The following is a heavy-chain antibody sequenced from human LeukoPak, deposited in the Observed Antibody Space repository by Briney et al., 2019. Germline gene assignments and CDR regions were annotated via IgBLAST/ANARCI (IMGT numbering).Heavy chain of an antibody. CDR3: ARLFGSSTTHFEY. CDR1: RYSFTTYW. D-gene: IGHD3-10*01. V-gene: IGHV5-51*01. J-gene: IGHJ4*02. CDR2: IYPGDSDT. Sequence: GESLKISCKGSRYSFTTYWIAWVRQMPGKGLEWMGIIYPGDSDTRYSPSFQGQVTLSADESISAAYLQWSSLKASDTAMYYCARLFGSSTTHFEYWGQGTLVTVSS.